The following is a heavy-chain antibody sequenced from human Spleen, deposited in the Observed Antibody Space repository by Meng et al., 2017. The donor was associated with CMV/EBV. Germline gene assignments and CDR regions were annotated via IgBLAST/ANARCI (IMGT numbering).Heavy chain of an antibody. Sequence: SCLASGLPFACYGFDWVRPATGQGIEWMGWVNPNCDKTGYAQKFQGRVTITRNTSISTDYMELSSLRSEDTAVYYCARGSEGYLDYWGQGTLVTVSS. J-gene: IGHJ4*02. CDR2: VNPNCDKT. V-gene: IGHV1-8*03. CDR1: GLPFACYG. CDR3: ARGSEGYLDY.